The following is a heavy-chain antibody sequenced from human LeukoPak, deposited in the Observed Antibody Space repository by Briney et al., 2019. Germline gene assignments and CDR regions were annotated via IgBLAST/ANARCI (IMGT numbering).Heavy chain of an antibody. CDR1: GFTFSSYD. V-gene: IGHV3-13*01. CDR3: ARARSTLGRVHFDY. Sequence: GGSLRLSCAASGFTFSSYDMHWVRQATGKGLEWVSAIGTAGDTYYPGSVKGRFTISRENAKNSLYLQMNGLRAGDTAVYYCARARSTLGRVHFDYWGQGTLVTVSS. CDR2: IGTAGDT. J-gene: IGHJ4*02. D-gene: IGHD1-26*01.